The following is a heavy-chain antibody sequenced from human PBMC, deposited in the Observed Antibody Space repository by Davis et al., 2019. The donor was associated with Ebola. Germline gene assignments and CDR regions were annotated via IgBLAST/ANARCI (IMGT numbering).Heavy chain of an antibody. CDR1: RRSVRNNY. CDR2: LYRDGSA. V-gene: IGHV3-53*01. J-gene: IGHJ6*02. CDR3: ARDLVGGRFSYGTKYYYGMDL. Sequence: DSPLISRAASRRSVRNNYMSWVRPAQGGGLEWVAVLYRDGSAYYADSLQGRFTISRDHDKNVVYLEMNSLGVEDTAVYYCARDLVGGRFSYGTKYYYGMDLWGQGTAVSVSS. D-gene: IGHD5-18*01.